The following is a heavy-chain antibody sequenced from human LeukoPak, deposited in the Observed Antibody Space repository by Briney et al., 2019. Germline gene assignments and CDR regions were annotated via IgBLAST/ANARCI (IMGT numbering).Heavy chain of an antibody. D-gene: IGHD1-26*01. CDR1: GFTFSSYG. CDR2: IWYDGSNK. Sequence: PGGALRLSCAASGFTFSSYGMHWVRRAPRKGLEWVAVIWYDGSNKYYADSVKGRFTISRDNSKNTLYLQMNSLRAEDTAVYYCARAPTSYYYFDYWGQGTLVTVSS. CDR3: ARAPTSYYYFDY. J-gene: IGHJ4*02. V-gene: IGHV3-33*01.